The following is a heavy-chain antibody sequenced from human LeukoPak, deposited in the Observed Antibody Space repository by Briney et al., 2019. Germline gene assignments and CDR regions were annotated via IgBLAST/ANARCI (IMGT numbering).Heavy chain of an antibody. CDR3: ARVKADYYDSSGFYFDY. Sequence: PGGSLRLSCAASGFTFSSYWMSWVRQAPGGGLEWVANIKQDGSEKYYVDSVKGRFTISRDNAKNSLYLQMNSLRAEDTAVYYCARVKADYYDSSGFYFDYWGQGTLVTVSS. V-gene: IGHV3-7*01. CDR2: IKQDGSEK. D-gene: IGHD3-22*01. CDR1: GFTFSSYW. J-gene: IGHJ4*02.